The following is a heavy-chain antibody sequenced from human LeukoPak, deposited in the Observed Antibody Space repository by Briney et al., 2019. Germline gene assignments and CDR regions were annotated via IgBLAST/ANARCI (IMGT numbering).Heavy chain of an antibody. J-gene: IGHJ4*02. CDR2: ISSSSNYI. V-gene: IGHV3-21*04. CDR1: GFTLSTYT. Sequence: PWGSLRLSCAASGFTLSTYTMSWVRQAPGKGLEWVSFISSSSNYIYYADSVKGRFTISRDNSKNTLYLQMNSLRAEDTAVYYCAKDRRTIVGATTGFDYWGQGTLVTVSS. CDR3: AKDRRTIVGATTGFDY. D-gene: IGHD1-26*01.